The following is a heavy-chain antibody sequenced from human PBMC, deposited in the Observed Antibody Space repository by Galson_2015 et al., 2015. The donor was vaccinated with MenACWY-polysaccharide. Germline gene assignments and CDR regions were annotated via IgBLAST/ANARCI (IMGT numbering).Heavy chain of an antibody. J-gene: IGHJ4*02. CDR3: ARVSEQWRVEGPLDS. V-gene: IGHV3-74*01. CDR2: INSDGKST. D-gene: IGHD6-19*01. CDR1: GFTFSSYW. Sequence: SLRLSCAASGFTFSSYWMHWVRQAPGKGLEWVSRINSDGKSTSYADSVKGRFTISRDNAKNTLYLQMNSLRAEDTAVYYCARVSEQWRVEGPLDSRGQGTLVAVSS.